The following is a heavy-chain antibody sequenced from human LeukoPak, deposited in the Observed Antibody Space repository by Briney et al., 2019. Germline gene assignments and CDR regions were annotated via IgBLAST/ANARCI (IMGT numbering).Heavy chain of an antibody. CDR3: ARARIQLWSYDAFDI. Sequence: PSETLSLTCAVSGGSISSGGYSWSWIRQPPGKGLEWIGYIYHSGSTYYNPSLKSRVTISVDRSKNQFSLKLSSVTAADTAVYYCARARIQLWSYDAFDIWGQGTMVTVSS. CDR2: IYHSGST. J-gene: IGHJ3*02. D-gene: IGHD5-18*01. CDR1: GGSISSGGYS. V-gene: IGHV4-30-2*01.